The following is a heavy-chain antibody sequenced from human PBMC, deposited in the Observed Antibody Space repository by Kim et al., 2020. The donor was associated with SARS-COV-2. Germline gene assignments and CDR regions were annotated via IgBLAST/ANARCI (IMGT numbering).Heavy chain of an antibody. Sequence: GGSLRLSCAASGFSFSDYSMTWIRQAPGKGLEWISAISGRGDSTYYGDSVEGRFTISRDNARNSLYLQMSSLRAEDTAIYYCARGGFQLGRRVLHYFDYWGRGPVAVASS. CDR3: ARGGFQLGRRVLHYFDY. D-gene: IGHD2-15*01. CDR1: GFSFSDYS. CDR2: ISGRGDST. J-gene: IGHJ4*02. V-gene: IGHV3-11*01.